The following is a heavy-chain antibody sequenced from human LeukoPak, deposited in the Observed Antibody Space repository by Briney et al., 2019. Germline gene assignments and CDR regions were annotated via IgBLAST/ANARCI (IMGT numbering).Heavy chain of an antibody. J-gene: IGHJ4*02. CDR3: ARGIVVVVAANDLIDY. D-gene: IGHD2-15*01. CDR1: GFTFSSYA. Sequence: GGSLRLSCAASGFTFSSYAMHWVRQAPGKGLEWVEVISYDGSNKYYADSVKGRFTISRDNSKNTLYLQMNSLGAEDTAVYYCARGIVVVVAANDLIDYWGQGTLVTVSS. CDR2: ISYDGSNK. V-gene: IGHV3-30*04.